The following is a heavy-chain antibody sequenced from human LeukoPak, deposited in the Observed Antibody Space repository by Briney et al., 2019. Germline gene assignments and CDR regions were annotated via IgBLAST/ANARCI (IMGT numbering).Heavy chain of an antibody. D-gene: IGHD1-26*01. Sequence: GASVKVSCKVSGYTLTELSMHWVRQAPGKGLEWMGGFDPEDGETIYAQKFQGRVTMTEDTSTDTAYMELSSLRSEDTAVYYCATRIVGATKAGGDGYFDYWGQGTLVTVSS. CDR3: ATRIVGATKAGGDGYFDY. J-gene: IGHJ4*02. V-gene: IGHV1-24*01. CDR1: GYTLTELS. CDR2: FDPEDGET.